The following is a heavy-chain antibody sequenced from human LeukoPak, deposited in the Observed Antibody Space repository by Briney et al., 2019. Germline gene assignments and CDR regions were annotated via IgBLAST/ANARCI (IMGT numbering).Heavy chain of an antibody. Sequence: GGSLRPSCAASGFTFSSYGMHWVRQAPGKGLEWVAVIWYGGSNKYYADSVTGRFTISRDNSKNTLYLQMNSLRAEDTAVYYCARDRQGYSYGYFDYWGQGTLVTVSS. CDR2: IWYGGSNK. CDR3: ARDRQGYSYGYFDY. V-gene: IGHV3-33*01. J-gene: IGHJ4*02. D-gene: IGHD5-18*01. CDR1: GFTFSSYG.